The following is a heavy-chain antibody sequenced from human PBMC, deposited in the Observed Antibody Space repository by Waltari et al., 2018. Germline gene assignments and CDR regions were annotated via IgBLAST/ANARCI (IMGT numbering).Heavy chain of an antibody. D-gene: IGHD6-6*01. V-gene: IGHV5-51*01. CDR2: IYPCDSDT. CDR1: RTSYSSHW. Sequence: EWQLVQSGAEAKKPGESRKTPCTRSRTSYSSHWAGWVRQMPGKGREWMGIIYPCDSDTRYSPSFQCPVTISADKSISTAYLQWSSLKASDTAMYYCATPSIAHRGYWGQGTLVTVSS. CDR3: ATPSIAHRGY. J-gene: IGHJ4*02.